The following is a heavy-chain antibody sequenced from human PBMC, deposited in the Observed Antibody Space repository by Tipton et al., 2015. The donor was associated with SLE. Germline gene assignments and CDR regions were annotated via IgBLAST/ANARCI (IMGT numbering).Heavy chain of an antibody. CDR1: GGSISSDDYY. J-gene: IGHJ4*02. V-gene: IGHV4-31*03. CDR3: ARGGVGGYDYFDH. Sequence: GPVKPSQTLSLTCTVSGGSISSDDYYWTWIRQHPGKGLEWIGHMSYSGSTYHNPSLKSRITISVDTSKNHFSLKLSSVTAADTAVYYCARGGVGGYDYFDHWGQGTLVTVSS. D-gene: IGHD5-12*01. CDR2: MSYSGST.